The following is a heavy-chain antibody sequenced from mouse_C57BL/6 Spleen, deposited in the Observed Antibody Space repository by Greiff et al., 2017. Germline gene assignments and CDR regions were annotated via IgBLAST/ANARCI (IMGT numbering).Heavy chain of an antibody. Sequence: EVKLVESGGGLVQPGGSMKLSCAASGFTFSDAWMDWVRQSPEKGLEWVAEIRNKANNHATYYAESVKGRFTISRDDSKSSVYLQMNSLRAEDTGIYYGTRQGYDGGYFDVWGTGTTVTVSS. CDR2: IRNKANNHAT. V-gene: IGHV6-6*01. J-gene: IGHJ1*03. D-gene: IGHD2-2*01. CDR3: TRQGYDGGYFDV. CDR1: GFTFSDAW.